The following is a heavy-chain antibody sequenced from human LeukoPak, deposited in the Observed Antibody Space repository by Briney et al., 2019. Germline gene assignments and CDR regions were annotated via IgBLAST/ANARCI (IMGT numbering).Heavy chain of an antibody. Sequence: PSETLSLTCTVSGESISGFYWTWIRQPPGKGLEWIGYIYYSGSTNYNPSLKSRVTISVDTSKNQFSLKLSSVTAADTAVYYCARVWPLSSGPTGVRYFDYWGQGTLVTVSS. J-gene: IGHJ4*02. CDR1: GESISGFY. D-gene: IGHD3-22*01. V-gene: IGHV4-59*08. CDR3: ARVWPLSSGPTGVRYFDY. CDR2: IYYSGST.